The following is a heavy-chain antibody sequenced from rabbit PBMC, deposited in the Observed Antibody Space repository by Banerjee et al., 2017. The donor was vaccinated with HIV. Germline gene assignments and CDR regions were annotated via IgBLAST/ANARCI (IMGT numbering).Heavy chain of an antibody. V-gene: IGHV1S45*01. Sequence: QQQLEESGGGLVKPGGTLTLTCKASGIDFSSTYWISWVHQAPGKGLEWIACIYTSSGGTRYASWAKGRFTISKTSSTTVTLQMTSLTAADTATYFCASQNGGYSGYGVTRLDLWGPGTLVTVS. CDR2: IYTSSGGT. CDR1: GIDFSSTYW. J-gene: IGHJ6*01. CDR3: ASQNGGYSGYGVTRLDL. D-gene: IGHD7-1*01.